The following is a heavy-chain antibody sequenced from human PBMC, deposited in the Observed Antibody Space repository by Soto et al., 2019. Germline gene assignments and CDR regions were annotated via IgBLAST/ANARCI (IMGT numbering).Heavy chain of an antibody. J-gene: IGHJ4*02. CDR1: GFTFSAYS. CDR3: ARVSVDILLRAPFDY. D-gene: IGHD2-8*01. V-gene: IGHV3-30-3*01. CDR2: ISYDGVNK. Sequence: QVQLVESGGGVVQPGRSLRLSCDASGFTFSAYSMHWVRQAPGKGLERVAAISYDGVNKYYADSVKGRFTISRDSSKNTLYLQMNSLRTEDTAVYYCARVSVDILLRAPFDYWGQGTLVTVSS.